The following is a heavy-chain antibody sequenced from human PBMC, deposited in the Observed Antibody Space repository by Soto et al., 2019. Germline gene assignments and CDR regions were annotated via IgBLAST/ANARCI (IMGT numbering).Heavy chain of an antibody. CDR2: ISYDGTNK. CDR1: GYSFSSSP. Sequence: GGSLRRSSAASGYSFSSSPMHWVRQAPGKGQECLALISYDGTNKFYADSVKGRFTISGDNSKSTLYLQVDSLRSEDAAVYYCARDPKTSGGQHWAFNYFDSWGQGT. D-gene: IGHD7-27*01. CDR3: ARDPKTSGGQHWAFNYFDS. V-gene: IGHV3-30-3*01. J-gene: IGHJ4*02.